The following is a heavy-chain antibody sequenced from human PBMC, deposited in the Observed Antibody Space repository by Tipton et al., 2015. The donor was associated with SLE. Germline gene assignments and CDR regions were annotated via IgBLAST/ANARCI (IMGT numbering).Heavy chain of an antibody. Sequence: KPSETLSLTCAVYGGSFSGYYWSWIRQPPGKGLEWIGEINHSGSTNYNPSLKSRVTISVDTSKNQFSLKLSSVTAADTAVYYCARSRNSSSSFDYWGQGTLVTVSS. CDR2: INHSGST. D-gene: IGHD6-6*01. CDR3: ARSRNSSSSFDY. CDR1: GGSFSGYY. V-gene: IGHV4-34*01. J-gene: IGHJ4*02.